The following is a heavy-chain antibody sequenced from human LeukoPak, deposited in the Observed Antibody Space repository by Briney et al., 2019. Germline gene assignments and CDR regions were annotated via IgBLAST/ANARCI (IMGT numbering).Heavy chain of an antibody. D-gene: IGHD2-21*01. CDR2: IWYDGSNK. CDR1: GFTFSNYG. J-gene: IGHJ4*02. CDR3: ARDPGSWGVITTPYFDY. Sequence: PGGSLRLSCAASGFTFSNYGMHWVRQAPGKGLEWVAVIWYDGSNKYFADSVKGRFSISRDNSKNTLYLQMNSLTADDTAVYYCARDPGSWGVITTPYFDYWGQGTLVTVSS. V-gene: IGHV3-33*01.